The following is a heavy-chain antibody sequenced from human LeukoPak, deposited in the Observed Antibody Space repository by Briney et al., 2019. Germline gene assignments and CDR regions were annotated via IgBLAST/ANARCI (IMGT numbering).Heavy chain of an antibody. CDR1: GGSFSGYY. D-gene: IGHD6-13*01. J-gene: IGHJ6*02. V-gene: IGHV4-34*01. CDR2: INHSGST. CDR3: AREPDQQLGEYYYYYYGMDV. Sequence: NPSETLSLTCAVYGGSFSGYYWSWIRQPPGKGLEWIGEINHSGSTNYNPSLKSRVTISVDTSKNQFSLKLSSVTAADTAVYYCAREPDQQLGEYYYYYYGMDVWGQGTTVTVSS.